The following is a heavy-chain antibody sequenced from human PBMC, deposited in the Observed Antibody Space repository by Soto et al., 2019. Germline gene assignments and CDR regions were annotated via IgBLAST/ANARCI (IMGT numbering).Heavy chain of an antibody. J-gene: IGHJ4*02. CDR2: ISYDGSNK. D-gene: IGHD6-13*01. CDR1: GFTFSSYG. V-gene: IGHV3-30*18. Sequence: ESVGGVVQPGRSLRLSCAASGFTFSSYGMHWVRQAPGKGLEWVAVISYDGSNKYYADSVKGRFTISRDNSKNTLYLQMNSLRAEDTAVYYCAKDSRGGIDPVPFDYWGQGTLVTVSS. CDR3: AKDSRGGIDPVPFDY.